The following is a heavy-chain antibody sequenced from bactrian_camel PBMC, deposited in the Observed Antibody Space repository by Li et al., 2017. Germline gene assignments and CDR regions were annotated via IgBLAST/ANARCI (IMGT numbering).Heavy chain of an antibody. Sequence: VQLVESGGGSVQPGGSLRLSCIASGFQFSDYPMSWVRQAPGKDLEWIAQIAYDGWVSRYNDPAKGRFTISQTNAGKKSFLQMNSLKPEDTAMYYCAADFLSYGLKPAYRNWGQGTQVTVS. D-gene: IGHD3*01. CDR3: AADFLSYGLKPAYRN. CDR1: GFQFSDYP. J-gene: IGHJ4*01. V-gene: IGHV3S42*01. CDR2: IAYDGWVS.